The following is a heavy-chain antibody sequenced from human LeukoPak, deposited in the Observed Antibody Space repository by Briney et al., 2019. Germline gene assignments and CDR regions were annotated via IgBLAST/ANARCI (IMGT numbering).Heavy chain of an antibody. CDR1: GYTFTGYY. J-gene: IGHJ6*03. V-gene: IGHV1-2*02. D-gene: IGHD3-22*01. CDR3: AREGITMIVVAGSYYYYYMDV. Sequence: ASVKVSCKASGYTFTGYYMHWVRQAPGQGLEWMGWINPNSGGTNYAQKFQGRVTMTRDTSISTAYMELSRLRSDDTAVYYCAREGITMIVVAGSYYYYYMDVWVKGTTVTISS. CDR2: INPNSGGT.